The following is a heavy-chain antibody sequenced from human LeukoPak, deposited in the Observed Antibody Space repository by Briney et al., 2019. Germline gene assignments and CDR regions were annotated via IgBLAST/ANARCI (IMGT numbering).Heavy chain of an antibody. Sequence: GGSLRLSCAASGFTFSSYSMNWVRQAPGKGLEWVSSISSSSSYIYYADSVKGRFTISRDNAKNSLYLQMNSLRAEDTAVHYCAREIVVEPAATGDYWGQGTLVTVSS. V-gene: IGHV3-21*01. J-gene: IGHJ4*02. D-gene: IGHD2-2*01. CDR3: AREIVVEPAATGDY. CDR2: ISSSSSYI. CDR1: GFTFSSYS.